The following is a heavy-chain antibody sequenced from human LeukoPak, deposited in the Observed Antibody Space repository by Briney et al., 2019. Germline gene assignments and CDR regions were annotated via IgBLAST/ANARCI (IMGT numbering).Heavy chain of an antibody. Sequence: PSETLSLTCAVYGGSFSGYHWSWIRQPPGKGLEWIGEINHSGSTNYNPSLKSRVTISVDTSKNQFSLKLSSVTAADTAVYYCARVVATIRSKWFDPWGQGTLVTVSS. CDR1: GGSFSGYH. CDR2: INHSGST. CDR3: ARVVATIRSKWFDP. J-gene: IGHJ5*02. D-gene: IGHD5-12*01. V-gene: IGHV4-34*01.